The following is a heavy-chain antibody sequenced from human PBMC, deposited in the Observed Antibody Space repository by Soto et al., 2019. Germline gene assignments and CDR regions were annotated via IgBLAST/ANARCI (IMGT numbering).Heavy chain of an antibody. CDR1: GFTFSSYW. CDR2: IKQDGSEK. J-gene: IGHJ4*02. Sequence: EVQLVESGGGLVQPGGSLRLSCAASGFTFSSYWMSWVRQAPGKGLEWVANIKQDGSEKYYVDSVKGRFTISRDNAKNSLYLQMNSLRAEDTAVYYCARDLPYVGAPTVSFDYWGQGTLVTVSS. V-gene: IGHV3-7*01. D-gene: IGHD1-26*01. CDR3: ARDLPYVGAPTVSFDY.